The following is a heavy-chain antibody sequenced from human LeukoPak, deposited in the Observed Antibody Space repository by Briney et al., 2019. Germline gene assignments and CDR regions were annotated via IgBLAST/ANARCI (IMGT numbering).Heavy chain of an antibody. V-gene: IGHV1-18*01. Sequence: EASVKVSCKASGYTFTSYGISWVRQAPGQGLEWMGWISAYNGNTNYAQKLQGRVTMTTDTSTSTAYMELRSLRSDDTAVYYCARYCTNGVCYRAYCGGDCYTFDIWGQGTMVTVSS. J-gene: IGHJ3*02. CDR2: ISAYNGNT. CDR3: ARYCTNGVCYRAYCGGDCYTFDI. D-gene: IGHD2-21*02. CDR1: GYTFTSYG.